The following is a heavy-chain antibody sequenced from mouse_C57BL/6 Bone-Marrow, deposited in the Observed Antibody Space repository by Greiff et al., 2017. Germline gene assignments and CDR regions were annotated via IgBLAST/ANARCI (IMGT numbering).Heavy chain of an antibody. CDR1: GYTFTSYW. CDR3: ARNYCNFAWFAY. J-gene: IGHJ3*01. V-gene: IGHV1-59*01. D-gene: IGHD2-1*01. Sequence: QVQLQQPGAELVRPGTSVKLSCKASGYTFTSYWMHWVKQRPGQGLEWIGVIDPSDSYSNYNQKFKGKATLTVDTSSSTAYMQLSSLTSEDSAVYYCARNYCNFAWFAYWGQGTLVTVSA. CDR2: IDPSDSYS.